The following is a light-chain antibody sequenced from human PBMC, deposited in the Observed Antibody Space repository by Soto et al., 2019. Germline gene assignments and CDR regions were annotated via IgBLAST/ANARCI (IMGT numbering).Light chain of an antibody. Sequence: EIVLTQSPGTLSLSPGERATLSCRASQSVSSYLAWYQQKPGQAPRLLIYDASNRATGIPARFSGSGSGTDFTLTTSSLEPEDFAVYYCQQYGTSPRTFGQGTKVDIK. CDR3: QQYGTSPRT. CDR1: QSVSSY. CDR2: DAS. V-gene: IGKV3-11*01. J-gene: IGKJ1*01.